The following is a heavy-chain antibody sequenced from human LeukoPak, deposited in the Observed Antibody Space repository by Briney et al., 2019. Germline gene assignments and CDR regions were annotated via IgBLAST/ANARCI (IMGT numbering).Heavy chain of an antibody. Sequence: SETLSLTCTVSGGSISSYYWSWIRQPPGKGLEWIGYIYYSGRTNYNPSLKSRVTISLDTSKNQFSLKLSSVTAADTAVYYCAGSTVTRPLGSFDYWGQGTLVTVSS. V-gene: IGHV4-59*08. J-gene: IGHJ4*02. D-gene: IGHD4-17*01. CDR2: IYYSGRT. CDR3: AGSTVTRPLGSFDY. CDR1: GGSISSYY.